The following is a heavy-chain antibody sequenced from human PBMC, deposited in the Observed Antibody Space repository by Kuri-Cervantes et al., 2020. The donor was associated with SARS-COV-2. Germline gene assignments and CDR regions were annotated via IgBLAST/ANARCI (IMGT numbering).Heavy chain of an antibody. CDR2: ISSSSSYI. CDR3: ARDLYFDLGELREEYGFDY. V-gene: IGHV3-21*01. J-gene: IGHJ4*02. CDR1: GFTFSSYS. D-gene: IGHD3-16*01. Sequence: GESLKISCAASGFTFSSYSMNWVRQAPGKGLEWVSSISSSSSYIYYADSVKGRFTISRDNAKNSLYLQMNSLRAEDTAVYYCARDLYFDLGELREEYGFDYWGQGTLVTVSS.